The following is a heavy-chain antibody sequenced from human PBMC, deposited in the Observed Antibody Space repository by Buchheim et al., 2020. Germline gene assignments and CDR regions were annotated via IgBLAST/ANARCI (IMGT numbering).Heavy chain of an antibody. J-gene: IGHJ6*03. CDR2: ISSSGSTI. Sequence: EVQLVESGGGLVQPGGSLRLSCAASGFTFSSYEMNWVRQAPGKGLEWVSYISSSGSTIYYAESVKGRFTISRDNAKTSLYLQMNSLRAEDTAVYYCAREGSIAAWGYYYYYMDVWGKGTT. CDR3: AREGSIAAWGYYYYYMDV. CDR1: GFTFSSYE. V-gene: IGHV3-48*03. D-gene: IGHD6-6*01.